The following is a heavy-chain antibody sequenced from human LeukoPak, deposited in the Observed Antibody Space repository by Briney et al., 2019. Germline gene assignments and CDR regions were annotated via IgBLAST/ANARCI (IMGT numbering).Heavy chain of an antibody. Sequence: GGSLRLSCTASGFSFSGHWMHWARQLPGKGLVWVSRIGPTGSTTSYADSVKGRFTVSRDNAKNTLYLQVNNLRAEDTAVYYCARGPNSNWSGLDFWGQGTLLTVSS. CDR1: GFSFSGHW. CDR3: ARGPNSNWSGLDF. D-gene: IGHD6-6*01. J-gene: IGHJ4*02. CDR2: IGPTGSTT. V-gene: IGHV3-74*01.